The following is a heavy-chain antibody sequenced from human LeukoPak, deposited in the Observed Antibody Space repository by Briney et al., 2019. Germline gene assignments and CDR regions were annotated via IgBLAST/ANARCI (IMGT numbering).Heavy chain of an antibody. Sequence: GRSLRLSCVASGFAFRNYGMHWVRQAPGKGLEWVAVISYDGINTHYEDSVKGRFTISKDNSKNTLYLQLNTLRPEDTAVYYCANDDARGFGEPSPYDYWGQGTRVIVSS. J-gene: IGHJ4*02. CDR2: ISYDGINT. V-gene: IGHV3-30*18. CDR1: GFAFRNYG. D-gene: IGHD3-10*01. CDR3: ANDDARGFGEPSPYDY.